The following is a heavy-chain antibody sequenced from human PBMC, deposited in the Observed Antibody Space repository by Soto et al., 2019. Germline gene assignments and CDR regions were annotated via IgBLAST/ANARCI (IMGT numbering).Heavy chain of an antibody. V-gene: IGHV3-9*01. CDR1: GFTFDDYA. CDR2: ISWNSGSI. Sequence: SLRLSCAASGFTFDDYAMHWVRQAPGKGLEWVSGISWNSGSIGYADSVKGRFTISRDNAKNSLYLQMNSLRAEDTALYYCAKDIWELGNQMAFDTWGQGTLVTVSS. CDR3: AKDIWELGNQMAFDT. D-gene: IGHD1-7*01. J-gene: IGHJ5*02.